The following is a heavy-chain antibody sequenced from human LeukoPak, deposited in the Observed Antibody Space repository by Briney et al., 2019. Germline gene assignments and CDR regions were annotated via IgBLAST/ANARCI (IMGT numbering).Heavy chain of an antibody. Sequence: SETLSLTCTVSGGSISSYYWSWIRQPPGKALEYIGYIYYNGGTNYNPSLKSRVTISVDTSKNQFSLKLNSVTAADTAVHYCASSGSYYRFDYWGQGTLVAVSS. V-gene: IGHV4-59*08. D-gene: IGHD1-26*01. J-gene: IGHJ4*02. CDR3: ASSGSYYRFDY. CDR2: IYYNGGT. CDR1: GGSISSYY.